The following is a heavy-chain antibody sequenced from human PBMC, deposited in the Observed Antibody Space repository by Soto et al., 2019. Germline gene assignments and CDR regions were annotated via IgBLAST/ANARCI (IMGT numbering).Heavy chain of an antibody. D-gene: IGHD6-13*01. CDR1: GGYISSYY. CDR3: ATHSSRGRVYYFDY. J-gene: IGHJ4*02. Sequence: SETLSLTCTVSGGYISSYYWSWIRQPPGKGLEWIGYIYYSGSTNYNPSLKSRVTISVDTSKNQFSLKLSSVTAADAAVYYCATHSSRGRVYYFDYWGQGTLVTVSS. V-gene: IGHV4-59*01. CDR2: IYYSGST.